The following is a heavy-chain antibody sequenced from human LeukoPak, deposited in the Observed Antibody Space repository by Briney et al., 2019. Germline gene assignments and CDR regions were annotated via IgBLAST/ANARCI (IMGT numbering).Heavy chain of an antibody. CDR1: GFTFSSYS. J-gene: IGHJ3*02. Sequence: PGGSLRLSCAASGFTFSSYSINWVRQAPGKGLEWVSSISSSSSYIYYVDSVKGRFTISRDNAKNSVYLQMNSLRAEDTAVYYCASWPPDDAFDIWGQGTMVTVSS. CDR2: ISSSSSYI. CDR3: ASWPPDDAFDI. V-gene: IGHV3-21*01. D-gene: IGHD1-14*01.